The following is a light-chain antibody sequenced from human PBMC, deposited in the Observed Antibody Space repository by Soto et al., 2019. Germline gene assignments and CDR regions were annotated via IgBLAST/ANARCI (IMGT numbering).Light chain of an antibody. V-gene: IGKV1-39*01. CDR3: LQSHSFPYT. Sequence: DIQMTQSPSYLSASVGDTVTITCRASQFISHYLNWYQQKPGKAPKFLIYAASSFPRGVASRFSGSRAGTDFTLTVSSLQPEDSGTYFCLQSHSFPYTFGQGARLEI. J-gene: IGKJ2*01. CDR1: QFISHY. CDR2: AAS.